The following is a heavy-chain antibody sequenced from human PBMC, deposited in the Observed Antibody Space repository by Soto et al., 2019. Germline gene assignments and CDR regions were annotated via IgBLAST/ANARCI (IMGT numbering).Heavy chain of an antibody. J-gene: IGHJ6*02. CDR1: GGSVNGYY. CDR2: INHTGGT. CDR3: ARADYYGSGSYYNRKYYYYYYGMDV. D-gene: IGHD3-10*01. V-gene: IGHV4-34*10. Sequence: PSETLSLTCAVYGGSVNGYYWNWIRQPPGKGLEWIGEINHTGGTHYNPSLRSRVTMSVDTSKNQFSLKLSSVTAADTAVYYCARADYYGSGSYYNRKYYYYYYGMDVWGQGTTVTVSS.